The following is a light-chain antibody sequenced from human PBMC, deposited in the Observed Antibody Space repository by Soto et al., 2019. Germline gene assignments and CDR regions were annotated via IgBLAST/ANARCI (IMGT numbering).Light chain of an antibody. CDR3: SSFTSNRIYV. CDR1: HNDIGTYDY. J-gene: IGLJ1*01. CDR2: GVT. Sequence: QAVLTEPPSVSGSPGQSITISCTVNHNDIGTYDYVSWYQQHPGRAPRLLIHGVTTRPSGISGRFSASKSGLTASLTISGLQPEDGADYYCSSFTSNRIYVFGPGTKVTVL. V-gene: IGLV2-14*03.